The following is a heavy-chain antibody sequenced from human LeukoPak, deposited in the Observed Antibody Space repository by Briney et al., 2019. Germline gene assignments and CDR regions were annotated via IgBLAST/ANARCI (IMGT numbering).Heavy chain of an antibody. J-gene: IGHJ4*02. D-gene: IGHD6-19*01. CDR2: IFHSGTT. Sequence: PSETLSLTCTVSGGSISSSSYYWGWIRQPPGKGLEWIGGIFHSGTTYYNPSLKSRVTMSVDTSKNQFSLKLSSVTAADTAVYFCARDDYSGWYNYWGQGTLVTVSS. CDR1: GGSISSSSYY. V-gene: IGHV4-39*07. CDR3: ARDDYSGWYNY.